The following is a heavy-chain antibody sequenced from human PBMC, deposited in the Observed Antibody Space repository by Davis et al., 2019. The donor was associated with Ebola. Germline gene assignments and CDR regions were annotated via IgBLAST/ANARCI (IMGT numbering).Heavy chain of an antibody. D-gene: IGHD6-19*01. Sequence: VTVSHKASVYIFTGHFRHRVRKAPGQRLEWMGCTNAGDGNTKYSQKFQGRVTITRDTSASTAYMELSSLRSEDTAVYYCARDRVYSSGWDNWGQGTLVTVSS. J-gene: IGHJ4*02. CDR1: VYIFTGHF. CDR2: TNAGDGNT. V-gene: IGHV1-3*01. CDR3: ARDRVYSSGWDN.